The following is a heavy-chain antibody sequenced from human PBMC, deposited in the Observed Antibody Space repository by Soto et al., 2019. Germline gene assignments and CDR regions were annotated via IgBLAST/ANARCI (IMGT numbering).Heavy chain of an antibody. CDR1: GDSVSSGGYY. J-gene: IGHJ6*02. D-gene: IGHD6-19*01. Sequence: KTSETLSLTCTVSGDSVSSGGYYWSWIRQPPGKGLEWIGYIYSSGSANYNPSLKSRVTISRDTSKNQISLKVASVTAADTAGYYCERGFSSVSMDAWGQGTTVTVSS. V-gene: IGHV4-61*08. CDR3: ERGFSSVSMDA. CDR2: IYSSGSA.